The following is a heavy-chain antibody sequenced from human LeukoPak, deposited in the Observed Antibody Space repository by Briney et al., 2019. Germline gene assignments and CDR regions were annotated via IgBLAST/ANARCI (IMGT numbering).Heavy chain of an antibody. D-gene: IGHD5-12*01. CDR3: ARERGYSGYDLVDAFDI. Sequence: SETLSLTCTVSGGSISPYYWNWIRQPPGKGLEWIGYIYYSGSTNYNPSLKSRVTISVDTSKNQFSLKLSSVTAADTAVYYCARERGYSGYDLVDAFDIWGQGTMVTVSS. V-gene: IGHV4-59*01. J-gene: IGHJ3*02. CDR1: GGSISPYY. CDR2: IYYSGST.